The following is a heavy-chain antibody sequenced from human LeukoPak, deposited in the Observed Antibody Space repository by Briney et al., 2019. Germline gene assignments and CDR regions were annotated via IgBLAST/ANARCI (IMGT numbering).Heavy chain of an antibody. CDR3: AKLSGLNWFDP. D-gene: IGHD5-12*01. CDR2: IYPGDSDT. J-gene: IGHJ5*02. V-gene: IGHV5-51*01. Sequence: RESLKISWKGSGYSFTSYWIVWVRQMPGKGLEWMGIIYPGDSDTRYSPSFQGQVTISADKSISTAYLQWSSLKASDTAMYYCAKLSGLNWFDPWGQGTLVTLSS. CDR1: GYSFTSYW.